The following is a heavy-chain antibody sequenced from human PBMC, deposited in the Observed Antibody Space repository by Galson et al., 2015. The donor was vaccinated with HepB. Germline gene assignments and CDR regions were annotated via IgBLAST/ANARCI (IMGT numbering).Heavy chain of an antibody. CDR3: ARDETLRPWWYPIDAKKYYFDY. CDR2: IIPIFGIA. D-gene: IGHD2-15*01. J-gene: IGHJ4*02. Sequence: SVKVSCKASGGTFSSYAISWVRQAPGQGLEWMGGIIPIFGIANYAQKFQGRVTITADESTSTAYMELSSLRSEDTAVYYCARDETLRPWWYPIDAKKYYFDYWGQGTLVTVSS. V-gene: IGHV1-69*13. CDR1: GGTFSSYA.